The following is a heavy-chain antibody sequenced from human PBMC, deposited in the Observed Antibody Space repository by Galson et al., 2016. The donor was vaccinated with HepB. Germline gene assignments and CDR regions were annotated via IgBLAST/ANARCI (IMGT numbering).Heavy chain of an antibody. CDR1: GFTFSSHP. V-gene: IGHV3-23*01. D-gene: IGHD3-10*01. CDR2: ISGSGGST. Sequence: SLRLSCAASGFTFSSHPMSWVRQAPGKGLEWVSGISGSGGSTYYADSVKGRFTISRDNSKNTLYLQMNSPRAEDTAVYYCAKDNSGRKVFTMVRELSSMDVWGQGTTVTVSS. J-gene: IGHJ6*02. CDR3: AKDNSGRKVFTMVRELSSMDV.